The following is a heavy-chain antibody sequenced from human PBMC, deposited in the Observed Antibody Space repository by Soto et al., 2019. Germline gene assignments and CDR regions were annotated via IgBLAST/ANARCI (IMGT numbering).Heavy chain of an antibody. J-gene: IGHJ6*02. CDR3: ARGPRAYSNYGVTIYYYYSGMDV. CDR2: IYYSGST. D-gene: IGHD4-4*01. Sequence: PGKGLEWIGYIYYSGSTYYNPSLKSRVTISVDPSKNQFSLKLSSVTAADTAVYYCARGPRAYSNYGVTIYYYYSGMDVWGQGTTVTVSS. V-gene: IGHV4-31*02.